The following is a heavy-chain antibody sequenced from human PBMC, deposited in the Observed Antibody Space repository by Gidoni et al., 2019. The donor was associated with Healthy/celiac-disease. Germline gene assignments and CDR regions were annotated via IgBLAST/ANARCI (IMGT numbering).Heavy chain of an antibody. V-gene: IGHV4-59*01. CDR3: ASLSSSWYFDY. D-gene: IGHD6-13*01. Sequence: QVQLQESGPGLVKPSETLSLTCPDPGGSISSYYWSWIRQPPGKGLEWIGYIYYSGSTNYNPSLKSRVTISVDTSKNQFSLKLSSVTAADTAVYYCASLSSSWYFDYWGQGTLVTVSS. CDR1: GGSISSYY. CDR2: IYYSGST. J-gene: IGHJ4*02.